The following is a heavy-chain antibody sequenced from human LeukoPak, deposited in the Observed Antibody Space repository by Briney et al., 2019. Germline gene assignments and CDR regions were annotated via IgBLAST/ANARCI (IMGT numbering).Heavy chain of an antibody. CDR2: ISGSGGST. CDR3: VRGTSRGGYSY. V-gene: IGHV3-23*01. J-gene: IGHJ4*02. Sequence: QPGGSLRLSCAASGFTFSDYTMTWVRQAPGKGLDWVSAISGSGGSTYYADSVKGRFTISRDNSKNTLYLQMNSLRAEDTALYYCVRGTSRGGYSYWGQGTLVTVSS. CDR1: GFTFSDYT. D-gene: IGHD5-12*01.